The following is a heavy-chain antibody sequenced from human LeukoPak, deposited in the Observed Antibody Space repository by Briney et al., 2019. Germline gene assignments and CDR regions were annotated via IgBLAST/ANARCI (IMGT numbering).Heavy chain of an antibody. CDR3: AKAVYRFGIEYYFDY. D-gene: IGHD5-18*01. V-gene: IGHV3-23*01. J-gene: IGHJ4*02. CDR2: ISGSGGRT. CDR1: GFTFSSYG. Sequence: GGSLRLSCAASGFTFSSYGMHWVRQAPGKGLEWVSTISGSGGRTYYADSVKGRFTISRDNSKNTLYLQMNSLRAEDTAIYYCAKAVYRFGIEYYFDYWGQGTLVTVSS.